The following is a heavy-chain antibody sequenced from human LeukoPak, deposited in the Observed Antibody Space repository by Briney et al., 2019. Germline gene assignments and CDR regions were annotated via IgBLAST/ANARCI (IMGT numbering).Heavy chain of an antibody. CDR3: ARAMSFYYGSAFDY. D-gene: IGHD3-10*01. CDR2: SSTSSTYM. J-gene: IGHJ4*02. V-gene: IGHV3-21*01. Sequence: GGSLRLSCSASGFTFSNYILNWVRQAPGEGLEWVSSSSTSSTYMYYAGSVKGRFTISRDNAKSSLYLQVDSLRAEDTAVYYCARAMSFYYGSAFDYWGQGTLVTVSS. CDR1: GFTFSNYI.